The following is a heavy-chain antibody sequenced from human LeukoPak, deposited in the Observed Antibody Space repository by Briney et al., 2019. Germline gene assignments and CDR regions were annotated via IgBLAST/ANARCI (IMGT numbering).Heavy chain of an antibody. CDR1: GGTFSSYA. V-gene: IGHV1-69*05. D-gene: IGHD3-10*01. CDR2: IIPNFGTA. J-gene: IGHJ4*02. Sequence: ASVKVSCKASGGTFSSYAISWVRQAPGQGLEWMGGIIPNFGTANYAQKFQGRVTITTDESTSTAYMELSSLRSEDTAVYYCAREWGTYGSGSYYYYWGQGTLVTVSS. CDR3: AREWGTYGSGSYYYY.